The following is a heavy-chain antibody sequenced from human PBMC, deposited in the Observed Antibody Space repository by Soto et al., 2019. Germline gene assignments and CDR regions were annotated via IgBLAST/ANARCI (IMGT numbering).Heavy chain of an antibody. CDR2: ISASGGST. D-gene: IGHD6-6*01. J-gene: IGHJ4*02. CDR1: GFTFTNYA. CDR3: AKDRGSLYTSSSPLDF. V-gene: IGHV3-23*01. Sequence: EVQLLESGVGLVQPGGSLRLSCAASGFTFTNYAMTWVRQAPGKGLEWVSGISASGGSTYYADSVKGRFTISRDNSKNTLFLQMNSLRAEDTALYYCAKDRGSLYTSSSPLDFWGQGTLVTVSS.